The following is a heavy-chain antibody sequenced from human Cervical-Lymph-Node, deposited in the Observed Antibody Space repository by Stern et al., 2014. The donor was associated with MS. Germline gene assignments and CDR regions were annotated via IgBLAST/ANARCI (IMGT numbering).Heavy chain of an antibody. J-gene: IGHJ4*02. CDR1: GFTFSSYS. CDR3: ARDSSSWYAIDY. V-gene: IGHV3-21*01. D-gene: IGHD6-13*01. CDR2: ISSSSSYI. Sequence: VQLVESGGGLVKPGGSLRLSCAAFGFTFSSYSMNWVRQAPGKGLEWVSSISSSSSYIYYADSVKGRFTISRDNAKNSLYLQMNSLRAEDTAVYYCARDSSSWYAIDYWGQGTLVTVSS.